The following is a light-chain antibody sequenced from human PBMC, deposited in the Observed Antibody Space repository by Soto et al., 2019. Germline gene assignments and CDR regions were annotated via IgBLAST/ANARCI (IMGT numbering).Light chain of an antibody. CDR1: QDINNY. V-gene: IGKV1-17*03. CDR3: LQHNSYPLT. J-gene: IGKJ4*01. CDR2: AAS. Sequence: DIQMTQSPSSVSASVGDRVTITCLASQDINNYLVWFQQKPGTVPKRLIYAASSLQSGVPSRFSGSRSGTEFTLTISSLQPEDFATYYCLQHNSYPLTFGGGTKVDI.